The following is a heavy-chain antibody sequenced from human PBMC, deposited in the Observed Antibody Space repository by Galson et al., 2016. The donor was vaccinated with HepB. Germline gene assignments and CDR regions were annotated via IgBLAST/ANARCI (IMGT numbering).Heavy chain of an antibody. V-gene: IGHV4-59*08. CDR1: GGSISSFY. Sequence: ETLSLTCTVSGGSISSFYWSWIRPPPGKGLEWIGYIYYSGRTNYNPSLKSRLTISVDTSKNQFSLKLSSVTAADTAVYFCAKHMMVTSNYFYYGMGVWGQGTTVTVSS. J-gene: IGHJ6*02. CDR2: IYYSGRT. D-gene: IGHD2-21*02. CDR3: AKHMMVTSNYFYYGMGV.